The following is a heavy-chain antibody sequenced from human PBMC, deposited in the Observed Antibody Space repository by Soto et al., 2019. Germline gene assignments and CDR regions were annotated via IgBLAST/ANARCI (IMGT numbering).Heavy chain of an antibody. Sequence: SVKVSCKASGGTFSSYTIIWVRQAPGQGLEWMGRIIPILGIANYAQKFQGRVTITADKSTSTAYMELSSLRSEDTAVYYCAREGDEYYDILTGYFDYWGQGTLVTVSS. CDR2: IIPILGIA. CDR1: GGTFSSYT. J-gene: IGHJ4*02. CDR3: AREGDEYYDILTGYFDY. V-gene: IGHV1-69*04. D-gene: IGHD3-9*01.